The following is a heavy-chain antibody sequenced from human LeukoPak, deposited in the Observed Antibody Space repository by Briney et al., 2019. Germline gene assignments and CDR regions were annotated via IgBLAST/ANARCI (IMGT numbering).Heavy chain of an antibody. CDR1: GFTFSTYW. J-gene: IGHJ4*02. V-gene: IGHV3-7*01. CDR3: ARDVGGSLDY. D-gene: IGHD1-26*01. CDR2: IKGDESAK. Sequence: GGSLRLSCAASGFTFSTYWMAWVRQAPRKRLEWVANIKGDESAKHQADSVKGRFTISRDNAQNSVYLQMTSLRGEDTAVYYCARDVGGSLDYWGQGTLVTVSS.